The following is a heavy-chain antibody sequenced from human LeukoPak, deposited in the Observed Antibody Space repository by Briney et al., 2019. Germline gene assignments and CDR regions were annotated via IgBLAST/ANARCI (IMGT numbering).Heavy chain of an antibody. CDR1: GFTFSSYA. J-gene: IGHJ5*02. V-gene: IGHV3-30-3*01. Sequence: GRSLRLSCAAPGFTFSSYAMHWVRQAPGKGLEWVAVISYDGSNKYYADSVKGRFTISRDNAKNSLYLQMNSLRAEDTAVYYCARARVSTMVRGVIEWFDPWGQGTLVTVSS. CDR3: ARARVSTMVRGVIEWFDP. D-gene: IGHD3-10*01. CDR2: ISYDGSNK.